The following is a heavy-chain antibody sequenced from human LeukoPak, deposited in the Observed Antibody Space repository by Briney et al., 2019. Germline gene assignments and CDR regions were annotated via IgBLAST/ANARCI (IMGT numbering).Heavy chain of an antibody. D-gene: IGHD3-10*01. CDR2: INPSGGST. CDR3: ARVGSRLWFGGSFDY. Sequence: GASVKVSCKASGYTFTSYYMHWVRQAPGQGLEWMGIINPSGGSTSYAQKFQGRVTMTRDTSTSTAYMELRSLRSDDTAVYYCARVGSRLWFGGSFDYWGQGTLVTVSS. CDR1: GYTFTSYY. J-gene: IGHJ4*02. V-gene: IGHV1-46*01.